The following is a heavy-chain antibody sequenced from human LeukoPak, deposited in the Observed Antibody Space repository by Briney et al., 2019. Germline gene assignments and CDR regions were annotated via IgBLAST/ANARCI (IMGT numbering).Heavy chain of an antibody. CDR2: ISGSGNIK. V-gene: IGHV3-48*03. Sequence: GGSLRLSCAASGFTFRNHEMSWVRQTPGKGLEWVSDISGSGNIKNYADSVKGRFTISRDNAKNSLFLQMNSLRAEDTAVYYCAKEPSTSSSLYYYIDAGGKGTSVTVSS. J-gene: IGHJ6*03. CDR1: GFTFRNHE. D-gene: IGHD6-6*01. CDR3: AKEPSTSSSLYYYIDA.